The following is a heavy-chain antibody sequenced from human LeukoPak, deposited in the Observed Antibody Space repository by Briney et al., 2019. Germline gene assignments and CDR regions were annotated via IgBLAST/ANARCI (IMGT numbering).Heavy chain of an antibody. V-gene: IGHV4-34*01. CDR2: INHSGST. D-gene: IGHD2-2*01. J-gene: IGHJ4*02. Sequence: SETLSLTCAVYGGSFGGYYWSWIRQPPGKGLEWIGEINHSGSTNYNPSLKSRVTISVDTSKNQFSLKLSSVTAADTAVYYCARGVVVVPAARGYFDYWGQGTLVTVSS. CDR3: ARGVVVVPAARGYFDY. CDR1: GGSFGGYY.